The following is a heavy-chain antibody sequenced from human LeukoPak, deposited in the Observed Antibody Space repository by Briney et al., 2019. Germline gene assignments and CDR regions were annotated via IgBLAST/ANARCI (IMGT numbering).Heavy chain of an antibody. CDR2: IYWNDDK. Sequence: SGPTLVKPTQTLTLTCTFSGFSLTTSGVGVGWVRQPPGKALEWFALIYWNDDKRYRSSLKSRLTITKDTSKNQVVLTMTNMDPVDTATYFRAHIPNHYYFGSGTPLGAFDIWGQGTMVTVSS. V-gene: IGHV2-5*01. CDR3: AHIPNHYYFGSGTPLGAFDI. J-gene: IGHJ3*02. D-gene: IGHD3-10*01. CDR1: GFSLTTSGVG.